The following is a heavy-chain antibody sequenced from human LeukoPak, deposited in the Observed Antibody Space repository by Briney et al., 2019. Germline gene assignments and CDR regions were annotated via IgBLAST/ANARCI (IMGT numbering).Heavy chain of an antibody. D-gene: IGHD2-2*01. Sequence: GASVKVSCKASGYTFTGYYMRWVRQAPGQGLEWMGWINPNSGGTNYAQKFQGRVTMTRDTSISTAYMELSRLRSDDTAVYYCARARCSSTSCPFDHWGQGTLVTVSS. J-gene: IGHJ4*02. CDR3: ARARCSSTSCPFDH. CDR2: INPNSGGT. CDR1: GYTFTGYY. V-gene: IGHV1-2*02.